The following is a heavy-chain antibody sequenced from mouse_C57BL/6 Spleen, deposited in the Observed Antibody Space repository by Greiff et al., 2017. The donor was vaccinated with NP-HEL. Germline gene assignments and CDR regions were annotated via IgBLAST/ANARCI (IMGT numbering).Heavy chain of an antibody. CDR3: ARSPYYYGSNFDV. J-gene: IGHJ1*03. D-gene: IGHD1-1*01. CDR1: GYAFSSYW. V-gene: IGHV1-80*01. Sequence: QVQLQQSGAELVKPGASVKISCKASGYAFSSYWMNWVKQRPGKGLEWIGQIYPGDGDTNYNGKFKGKATLTADKSSSTAYMQLSSLTSEDSAVYFCARSPYYYGSNFDVWGTGTTVTVSS. CDR2: IYPGDGDT.